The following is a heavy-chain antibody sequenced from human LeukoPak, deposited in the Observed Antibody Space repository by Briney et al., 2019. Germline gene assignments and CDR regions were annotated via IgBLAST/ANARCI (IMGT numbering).Heavy chain of an antibody. J-gene: IGHJ4*02. CDR1: GFTFSSYW. D-gene: IGHD2-21*02. V-gene: IGHV3-74*01. Sequence: PGGSLRLSCAASGFTFSSYWMHWVRQAPGKGLVWVSRVIGVGTVTTYAGSVKGRFTVSRDNAKNALYLQMNSLRAEDTAVYFCTRAVVVTASDSWGQGALVSVSS. CDR3: TRAVVVTASDS. CDR2: VIGVGTVT.